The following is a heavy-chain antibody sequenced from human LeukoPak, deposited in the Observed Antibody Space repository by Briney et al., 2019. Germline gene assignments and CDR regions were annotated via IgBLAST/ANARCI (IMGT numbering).Heavy chain of an antibody. Sequence: KPGGSLRLSCAASGFTFNGYSMNWVRQAPGKGLEWVSSINRESTYIHDADSVKARFAISRDNAKNLLYLQMSSLRVEDTAVYYCVREGYTHGHSLYYFDYWGQGALVTVSS. D-gene: IGHD1-1*01. J-gene: IGHJ4*02. CDR2: INRESTYI. CDR1: GFTFNGYS. CDR3: VREGYTHGHSLYYFDY. V-gene: IGHV3-21*01.